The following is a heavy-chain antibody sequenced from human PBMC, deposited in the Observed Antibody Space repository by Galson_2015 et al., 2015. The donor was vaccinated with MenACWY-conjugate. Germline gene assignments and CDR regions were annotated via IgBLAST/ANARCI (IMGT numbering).Heavy chain of an antibody. D-gene: IGHD6-19*01. J-gene: IGHJ4*02. CDR1: GFTFSSHA. CDR2: ISHDGTNK. CDR3: ARDGSGWYAVDY. Sequence: SLRLSCAASGFTFSSHAMHWVRQAPGKGLEWVAVISHDGTNKWYADSVKGRFTISRDNSKNTPDLQMNSLRAEDTAVYYCARDGSGWYAVDYCGQGTLVTVSS. V-gene: IGHV3-30*01.